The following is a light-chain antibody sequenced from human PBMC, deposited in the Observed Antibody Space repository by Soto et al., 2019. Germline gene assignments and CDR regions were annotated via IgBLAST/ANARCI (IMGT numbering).Light chain of an antibody. V-gene: IGKV1-12*01. CDR1: QGISDW. CDR3: QQATSFPFT. Sequence: DLQMTQSPSSVSASVGDRVTITCRASQGISDWLAWYQQKPGKAPKLLIYATSSLQSGVPSRFSSSGSGTDFTLIISSLQPEDFATYYCQQATSFPFTFGPGTKVDIK. J-gene: IGKJ3*01. CDR2: ATS.